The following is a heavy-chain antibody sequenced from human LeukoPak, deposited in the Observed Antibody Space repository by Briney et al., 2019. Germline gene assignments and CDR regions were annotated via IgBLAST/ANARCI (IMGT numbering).Heavy chain of an antibody. CDR1: GGSFSGYY. Sequence: SETLSLTCAVYGGSFSGYYWSWIRQPPGKGLEWIGEINHSGSTNYNPSHKSRVTISVDTSKNQFSLKLSSVTAADTAVYYCARGWSSSWPVDYWGQGTLVTVSS. CDR2: INHSGST. CDR3: ARGWSSSWPVDY. V-gene: IGHV4-34*01. D-gene: IGHD6-13*01. J-gene: IGHJ4*02.